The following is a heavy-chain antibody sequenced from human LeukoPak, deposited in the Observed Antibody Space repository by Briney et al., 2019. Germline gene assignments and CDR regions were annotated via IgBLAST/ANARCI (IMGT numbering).Heavy chain of an antibody. CDR1: GGTFSSYA. V-gene: IGHV1-69*04. D-gene: IGHD3-22*01. CDR2: IIPILGIA. Sequence: SVKVSCKASGGTFSSYAISWVRQAPGQGLEWMGRIIPILGIANYAQKFQGRVTITADKSTSTAYMELSSLRSEDTAVYYCARSEGTYYYDSSGYAFDYWGQGTLVTVSS. CDR3: ARSEGTYYYDSSGYAFDY. J-gene: IGHJ4*02.